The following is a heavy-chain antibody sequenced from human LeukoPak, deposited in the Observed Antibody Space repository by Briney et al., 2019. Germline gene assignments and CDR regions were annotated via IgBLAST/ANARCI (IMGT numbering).Heavy chain of an antibody. D-gene: IGHD3-9*01. CDR1: GFTFSSYS. CDR2: ISSSSSYI. Sequence: GGSLRLSCAASGFTFSSYSMNWVRQAPGKGLEWVSSISSSSSYIYYADSVKGRFTISRDNAKNSLYLQMNSLRAEDTAVYYCARASPSPLLRYFDPPDYWGQGTLVTVSS. J-gene: IGHJ4*02. CDR3: ARASPSPLLRYFDPPDY. V-gene: IGHV3-21*01.